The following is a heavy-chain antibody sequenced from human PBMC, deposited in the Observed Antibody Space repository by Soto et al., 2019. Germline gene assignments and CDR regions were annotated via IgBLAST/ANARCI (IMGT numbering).Heavy chain of an antibody. D-gene: IGHD6-13*01. J-gene: IGHJ6*02. Sequence: PGGSLRLSCAASGFTFSSYSMNWVRQAPGKGLEWVSYISSSSSTIYYADSVKGRFTISRDNAKNSLYLQMNSLRDEDTAVYYCARDEATDSSWYFYYYYGMDVWGQGTTVTVSS. CDR3: ARDEATDSSWYFYYYYGMDV. V-gene: IGHV3-48*02. CDR1: GFTFSSYS. CDR2: ISSSSSTI.